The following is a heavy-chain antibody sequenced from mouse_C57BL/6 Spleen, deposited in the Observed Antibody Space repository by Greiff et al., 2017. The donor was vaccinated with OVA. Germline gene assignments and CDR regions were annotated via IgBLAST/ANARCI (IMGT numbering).Heavy chain of an antibody. CDR3: ARGGLYYGSSYGYFDV. V-gene: IGHV1-82*01. Sequence: VQLQQSGPELVKPGASVKISCKASGYAFSSSWMNWVKQRPGKGLEWIGRIYPGDGDTNYNGKFKGKATLTADKSSSTADMQLSSLTSEDSAVYFWARGGLYYGSSYGYFDVWGTGTTVTVSS. J-gene: IGHJ1*03. CDR1: GYAFSSSW. CDR2: IYPGDGDT. D-gene: IGHD1-1*01.